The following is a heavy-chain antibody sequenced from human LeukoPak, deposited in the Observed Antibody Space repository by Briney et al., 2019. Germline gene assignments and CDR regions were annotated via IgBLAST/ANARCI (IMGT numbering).Heavy chain of an antibody. CDR3: AKQLVWGSYRSTFDY. J-gene: IGHJ4*02. Sequence: PGGTLRLSCAASGFTFSNYGMDWVRQAPGKGLEWVSGIGPSGDNTYYADSVKGRFTISRDNSKNTLYLQMNSLRAEDTAVYYCAKQLVWGSYRSTFDYWGQGTLVTVSS. CDR1: GFTFSNYG. D-gene: IGHD3-16*02. CDR2: IGPSGDNT. V-gene: IGHV3-NL1*01.